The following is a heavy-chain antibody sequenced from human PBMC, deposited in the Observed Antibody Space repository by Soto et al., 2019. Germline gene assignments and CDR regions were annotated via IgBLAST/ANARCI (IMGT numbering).Heavy chain of an antibody. Sequence: EVQLAEYGGGMVQPGGSLRLSCVASGFTFSSYDMHWVRQAPGKGLEYVSSISSNGGTTNYGNSVKGRFTISRDNSKNTLYLQMGSLRAEDMAVYYCVRRVSGNYDYWGPGTLVTVSS. CDR3: VRRVSGNYDY. CDR1: GFTFSSYD. CDR2: ISSNGGTT. D-gene: IGHD1-7*01. J-gene: IGHJ4*02. V-gene: IGHV3-64*01.